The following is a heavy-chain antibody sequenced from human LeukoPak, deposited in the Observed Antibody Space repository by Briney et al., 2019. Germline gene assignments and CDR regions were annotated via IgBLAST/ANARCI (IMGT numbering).Heavy chain of an antibody. CDR1: GFTFSSYW. Sequence: GGSLRLSCAASGFTFSSYWMSWVRQAPGKGLEWVANIKPDGSEKYYVDSVKGRFTFSRDNAKNSLYLQMNSLRAEDTAVYYCARVLVELLLSPYYFDYWGQGTLVTVSS. CDR3: ARVLVELLLSPYYFDY. V-gene: IGHV3-7*01. CDR2: IKPDGSEK. D-gene: IGHD3-10*01. J-gene: IGHJ4*02.